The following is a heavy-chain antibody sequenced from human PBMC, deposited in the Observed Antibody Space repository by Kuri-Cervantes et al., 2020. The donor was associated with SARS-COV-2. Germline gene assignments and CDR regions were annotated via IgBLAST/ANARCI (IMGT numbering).Heavy chain of an antibody. J-gene: IGHJ4*02. CDR2: IYYSGST. V-gene: IGHV4-61*01. CDR1: GGSISSSSYY. D-gene: IGHD3-22*01. CDR3: VRDQSSSGYSDY. Sequence: SETLSLTCTVSGGSISSSSYYWSWIRQPPGKGLEWSGYIYYSGSTNYNPSLKSRVTISVDTSKNQFSLKLSSVTAADTAVYYCVRDQSSSGYSDYWGQGTLVTVSS.